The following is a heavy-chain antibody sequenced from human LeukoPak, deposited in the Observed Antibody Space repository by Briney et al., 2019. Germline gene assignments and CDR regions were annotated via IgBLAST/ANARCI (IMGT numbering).Heavy chain of an antibody. CDR2: ISGSGDST. J-gene: IGHJ4*02. V-gene: IGHV3-23*01. CDR1: GLTFSSFA. CDR3: AKDRSCTNGVCHGDFDY. Sequence: GGSLRLSCAASGLTFSSFAMSWVRQAPGKGLEWVSDISGSGDSTYYADSVKGRFTISRDNSKNTLYLQMNSLRAEDTAVYYCAKDRSCTNGVCHGDFDYWGQGTLVTVSS. D-gene: IGHD2-8*01.